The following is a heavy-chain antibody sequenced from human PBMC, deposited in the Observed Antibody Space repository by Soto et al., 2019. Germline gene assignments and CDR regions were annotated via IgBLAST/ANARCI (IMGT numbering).Heavy chain of an antibody. J-gene: IGHJ5*02. V-gene: IGHV3-30*18. CDR2: ISYDGSNK. Sequence: GGSLRLSCAASGFTFSSYGMHWVRQAPGKGLEWVAVISYDGSNKYYADSVKGRFTISRDNSKNTLYLQMNSLRAEDTAVYYCAKEGNYRYNWNHGAWFDPWGQGTLVTVSS. D-gene: IGHD1-20*01. CDR3: AKEGNYRYNWNHGAWFDP. CDR1: GFTFSSYG.